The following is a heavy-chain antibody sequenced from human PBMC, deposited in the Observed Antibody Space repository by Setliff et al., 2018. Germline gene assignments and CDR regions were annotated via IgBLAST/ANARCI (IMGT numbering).Heavy chain of an antibody. Sequence: ASVKVSCKASGYTFTDYSIHWVRQAPGQGLDRVGWINPNTGVTKHAEKFQGRITMTRDTSITTVYMELTGLTSDDTAVYYCVRHPSSHYMDVWGKGTTVTVSS. V-gene: IGHV1-2*02. CDR3: VRHPSSHYMDV. CDR1: GYTFTDYS. CDR2: INPNTGVT. J-gene: IGHJ6*03.